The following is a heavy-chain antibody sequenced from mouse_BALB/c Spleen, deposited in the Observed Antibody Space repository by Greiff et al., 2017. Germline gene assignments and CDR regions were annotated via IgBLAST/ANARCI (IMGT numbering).Heavy chain of an antibody. CDR1: GFSLTSYG. Sequence: VKVEESGPGLVAPSQSLSITCTVSGFSLTSYGVHWVRQPPGKGLEWLGVIWAGGSTNYNSALMSRLSISKDKSKSQVFLKMNSLQTDDTAMYYCARDRAMDYWGQGTSVIVSS. J-gene: IGHJ4*01. CDR3: ARDRAMDY. V-gene: IGHV2-9*02. CDR2: IWAGGST.